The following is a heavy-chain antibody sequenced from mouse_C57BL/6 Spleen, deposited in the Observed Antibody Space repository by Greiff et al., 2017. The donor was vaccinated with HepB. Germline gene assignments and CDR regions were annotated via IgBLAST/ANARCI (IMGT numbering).Heavy chain of an antibody. V-gene: IGHV1-80*01. J-gene: IGHJ4*01. CDR1: GYAFSSYW. CDR3: ARSYYYGSSYPYAMDY. D-gene: IGHD1-1*01. CDR2: IYPGDGDT. Sequence: VKLMESGAELVKPGASVKISCKASGYAFSSYWMNWVKQRPGKGLEWIGQIYPGDGDTNYNGKFKGKATLTADKSSSTAYMQLSSLTSEDSAVYFCARSYYYGSSYPYAMDYWGQGTSVTVSS.